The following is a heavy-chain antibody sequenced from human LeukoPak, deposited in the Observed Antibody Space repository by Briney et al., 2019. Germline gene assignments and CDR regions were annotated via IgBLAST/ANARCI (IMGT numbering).Heavy chain of an antibody. D-gene: IGHD3-9*01. V-gene: IGHV3-21*01. J-gene: IGHJ5*02. CDR1: GFTFRSYW. Sequence: GGSLRLSCAASGFTFRSYWMNWVRQAPGKGLEWVSSISSSNNYIYYADSVKGRFTISRDNAKNSLYLHMNSLRAEDTAVYYCARDPRINPRAISTGYDHWGQGTLVTVSS. CDR3: ARDPRINPRAISTGYDH. CDR2: ISSSNNYI.